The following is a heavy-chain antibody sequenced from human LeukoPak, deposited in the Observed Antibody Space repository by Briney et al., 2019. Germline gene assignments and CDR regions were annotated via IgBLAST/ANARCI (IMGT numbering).Heavy chain of an antibody. CDR2: INPNSGGT. CDR1: GYTFTDYY. V-gene: IGHV1-2*02. CDR3: ARDPTGAF. Sequence: GASVKVSCKASGYTFTDYYMHWMRQAPGQGLEWMGWINPNSGGTNYAQKFQGRVTMTRDTSISTAYMELSRPRSDDTAVYYCARDPTGAFWGQGTLVTVSS. D-gene: IGHD4/OR15-4a*01. J-gene: IGHJ4*02.